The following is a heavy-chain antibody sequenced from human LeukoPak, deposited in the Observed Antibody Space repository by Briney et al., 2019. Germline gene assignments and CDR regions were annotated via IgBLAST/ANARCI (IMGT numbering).Heavy chain of an antibody. CDR1: GGSFSGYY. D-gene: IGHD5-12*01. J-gene: IGHJ4*02. CDR3: ARGYSGYGGYYFDY. Sequence: SETLSLTCAVYGGSFSGYYWSWIRQPPGKGVEWIGEINHSGSTNYNPSLKSRVTISVDTSKNQFSLKLSSVTAADTAVYYCARGYSGYGGYYFDYWGQGTLVTVSS. CDR2: INHSGST. V-gene: IGHV4-34*01.